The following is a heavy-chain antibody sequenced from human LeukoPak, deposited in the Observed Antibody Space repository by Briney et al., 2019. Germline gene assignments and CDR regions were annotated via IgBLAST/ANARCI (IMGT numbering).Heavy chain of an antibody. V-gene: IGHV4-30-2*01. CDR2: IYHSGST. D-gene: IGHD3-16*01. CDR3: ARDQPSLGAFDI. J-gene: IGHJ3*02. Sequence: PSETLSLTCAVSGGSISSGGYSWSWIRQPPGKGLEWIGYIYHSGSTYYNPSLKSRVTISVDRSKNQFSLKLSSVTAADTAVYYCARDQPSLGAFDIWGQGTMVTVSS. CDR1: GGSISSGGYS.